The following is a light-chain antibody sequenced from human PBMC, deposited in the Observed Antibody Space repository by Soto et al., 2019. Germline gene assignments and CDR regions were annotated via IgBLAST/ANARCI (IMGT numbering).Light chain of an antibody. CDR1: QSVSSD. CDR3: LQYNNWPPWT. CDR2: GAS. V-gene: IGKV3-15*01. J-gene: IGKJ1*01. Sequence: VMTQSPVTLSVSPGERATLSCRASQSVSSDVAWYQQRPGQPPRLLIYGASTRATGIPDRFSGSGSGTEFTLTISSVQSEDFALYYCLQYNNWPPWTFGQGTKVEIK.